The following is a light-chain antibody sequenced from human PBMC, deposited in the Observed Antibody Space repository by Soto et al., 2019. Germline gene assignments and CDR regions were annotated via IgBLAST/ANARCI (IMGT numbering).Light chain of an antibody. J-gene: IGKJ2*01. V-gene: IGKV3-11*01. CDR1: QSVSSY. Sequence: EIVLTQSPATLSLSPGERATLYCRASQSVSSYLAWYQQKPGQAPRLLIYDASNRATGIPARFSGSGSGTDFTLTISSLEPEYFAFYYCQQRRTFGQGTKLEIK. CDR2: DAS. CDR3: QQRRT.